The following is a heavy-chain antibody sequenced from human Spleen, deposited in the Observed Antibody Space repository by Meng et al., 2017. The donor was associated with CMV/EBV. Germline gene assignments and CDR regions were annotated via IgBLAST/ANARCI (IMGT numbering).Heavy chain of an antibody. CDR3: ARGEQLDKANYYYYYGMDV. CDR2: IYHSGNT. CDR1: GGSISSYY. D-gene: IGHD6-13*01. V-gene: IGHV4-59*01. J-gene: IGHJ6*02. Sequence: SETLSLTCTVSGGSISSYYWSWIRQPPGKGLEWIGYIYHSGNTNYNPSLKSRVTISVDTSKNQFSLRLSSVTAADTAVYYCARGEQLDKANYYYYYGMDVWGQGTTVTVSS.